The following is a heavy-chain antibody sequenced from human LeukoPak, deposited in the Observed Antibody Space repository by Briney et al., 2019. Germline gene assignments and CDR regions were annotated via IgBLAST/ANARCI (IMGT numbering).Heavy chain of an antibody. CDR3: ARGGCSSTSCRKGGYYYYYYMDV. CDR2: IIPIFGTA. CDR1: GGTFSSYA. D-gene: IGHD2-2*01. J-gene: IGHJ6*03. Sequence: SVKVSCKASGGTFSSYAISWVRQAPGQGLEWMGGIIPIFGTANYAQKFQGRVTITTDESTSTAYMELSSLRSEDTAVYYCARGGCSSTSCRKGGYYYYYYMDVWGRGTTVTVSS. V-gene: IGHV1-69*05.